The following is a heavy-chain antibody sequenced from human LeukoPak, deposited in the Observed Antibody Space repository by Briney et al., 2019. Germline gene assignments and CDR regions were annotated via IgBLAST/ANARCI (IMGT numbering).Heavy chain of an antibody. CDR1: GGTFSSYA. V-gene: IGHV1-69*04. Sequence: SVKVSCKASGGTFSSYAISWVRQAPGQGLEWMGRIIPILGIANYAQKFQGRVTITADKSTSTAYMELSSLRSEDTAVYYCARTNLDCKNGVCYDYWGQGTPVTVSS. CDR2: IIPILGIA. J-gene: IGHJ4*02. D-gene: IGHD2-8*01. CDR3: ARTNLDCKNGVCYDY.